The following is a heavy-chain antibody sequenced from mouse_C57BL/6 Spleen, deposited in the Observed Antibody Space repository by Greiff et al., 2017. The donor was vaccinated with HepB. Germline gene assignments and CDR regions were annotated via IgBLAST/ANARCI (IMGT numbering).Heavy chain of an antibody. Sequence: EVKLMESGPGLVKPSQSLSLTCSVTGYSITSGYYWNWIRQFPGNKLEWMGYISYDGSNNYNPSLKNRISITRDTSKNQFFLKLNSVTTEDTATYYCAREWNYVDDWGQGTTLTVSS. CDR1: GYSITSGYY. V-gene: IGHV3-6*01. D-gene: IGHD1-1*02. CDR3: AREWNYVDD. J-gene: IGHJ2*01. CDR2: ISYDGSN.